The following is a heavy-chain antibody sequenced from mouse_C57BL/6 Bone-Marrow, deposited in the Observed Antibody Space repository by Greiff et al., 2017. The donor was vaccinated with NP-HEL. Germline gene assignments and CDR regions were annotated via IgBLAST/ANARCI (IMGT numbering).Heavy chain of an antibody. Sequence: EVKLVESGGDLVKPGGSLKLSCAASGFTFSSYGMSWVRQTPDKRLEWVATISSGGSYTYYPDSVKGRFTISRDNAKNTLYLQMSSLKSEDTAMYYCASSYYYGSFYFDYWGQGTTLTVSS. D-gene: IGHD1-1*01. CDR3: ASSYYYGSFYFDY. V-gene: IGHV5-6*01. CDR1: GFTFSSYG. CDR2: ISSGGSYT. J-gene: IGHJ2*01.